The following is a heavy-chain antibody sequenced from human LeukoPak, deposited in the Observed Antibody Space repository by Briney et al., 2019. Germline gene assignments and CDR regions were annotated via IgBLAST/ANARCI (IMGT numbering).Heavy chain of an antibody. CDR1: GGSISSYY. Sequence: SETLSLTCTVSGGSISSYYWSWIRQPPGKGLEWIGYIYYSESTNYNPSLKSRVTISVDTSKNQFSLKLSSVTAADTAVYYCARGPGYTAMVDYWGQGTLATVSS. V-gene: IGHV4-59*01. D-gene: IGHD5-18*01. CDR2: IYYSEST. J-gene: IGHJ4*02. CDR3: ARGPGYTAMVDY.